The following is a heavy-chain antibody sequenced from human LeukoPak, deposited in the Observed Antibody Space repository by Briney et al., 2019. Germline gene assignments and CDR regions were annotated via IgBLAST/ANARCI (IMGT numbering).Heavy chain of an antibody. CDR3: ASPRYCSGGTCYGWTY. CDR2: ISSNSTYI. J-gene: IGHJ4*02. CDR1: GFTFRTYS. V-gene: IGHV3-21*01. Sequence: GESLRLSCAASGFTFRTYSMNWVRQAPRKGLEWVSSISSNSTYIYYEDSLKGRFTTSRDNAKNSLYLQMNSLRAEDSAVYYCASPRYCSGGTCYGWTYWGQGTLVTVSS. D-gene: IGHD2-15*01.